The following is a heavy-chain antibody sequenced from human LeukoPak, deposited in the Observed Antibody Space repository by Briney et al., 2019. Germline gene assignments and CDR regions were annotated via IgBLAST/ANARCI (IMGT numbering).Heavy chain of an antibody. J-gene: IGHJ3*01. CDR1: GFTFSSYW. V-gene: IGHV3-74*01. CDR3: AKDNGICGRSYYCSRSLSAFDF. CDR2: INTYGTSA. D-gene: IGHD1-26*01. Sequence: GGSLRLSCEVSGFTFSSYWMNWVRQVPGKGLAWVSHINTYGTSAIYADSVKGRFTISRDNAKNMLFLQMDSLRAEDTAVYYCAKDNGICGRSYYCSRSLSAFDFWAKGQWSPSLQ.